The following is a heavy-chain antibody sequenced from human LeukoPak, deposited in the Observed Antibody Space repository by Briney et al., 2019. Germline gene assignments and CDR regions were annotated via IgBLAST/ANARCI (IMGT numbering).Heavy chain of an antibody. CDR2: IYPGDSDT. V-gene: IGHV5-51*01. J-gene: IGHJ5*02. Sequence: GESLKISCKGSGYSFTSYWIGWVRQMPGKGLEWMGIIYPGDSDTRYSPSFQGQVTISADKSISTAYLPWSSLKASDTAMYYCARSLYYDFWSGPEKNWFDPWGQGTLVTVSS. D-gene: IGHD3-3*01. CDR1: GYSFTSYW. CDR3: ARSLYYDFWSGPEKNWFDP.